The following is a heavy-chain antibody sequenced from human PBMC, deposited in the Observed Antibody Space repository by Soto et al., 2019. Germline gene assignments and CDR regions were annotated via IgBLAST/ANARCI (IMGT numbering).Heavy chain of an antibody. J-gene: IGHJ6*02. CDR2: IYSGGST. CDR3: ARDEGYYYGVDV. V-gene: IGHV3-53*01. CDR1: GFTVSSNY. Sequence: GGSLRLSCAASGFTVSSNYMSWVRQAPGKGLEWVSVIYSGGSTYYADSVKGRFTISRDNSKNTLYLQMNSLRAEDTAVYYCARDEGYYYGVDVWGQGTTVTVSS.